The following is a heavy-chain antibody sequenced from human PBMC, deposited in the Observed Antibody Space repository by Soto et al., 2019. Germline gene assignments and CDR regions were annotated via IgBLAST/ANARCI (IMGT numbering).Heavy chain of an antibody. J-gene: IGHJ6*03. V-gene: IGHV3-33*01. Sequence: GGSLRLSCAASGFTFSSYGMHWVRQAPGKGLEWVAVIWYDGSNKYYADSVKGRFTISRDNSKNTLYLQMNSLRAEDTAVYYCARSTRTTSRDYYYYYYMDVWGKGTTVTVSS. CDR3: ARSTRTTSRDYYYYYYMDV. CDR1: GFTFSSYG. CDR2: IWYDGSNK. D-gene: IGHD4-17*01.